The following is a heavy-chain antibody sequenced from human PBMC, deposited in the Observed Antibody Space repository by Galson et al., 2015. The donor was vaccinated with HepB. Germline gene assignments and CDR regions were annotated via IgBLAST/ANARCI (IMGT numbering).Heavy chain of an antibody. V-gene: IGHV1-24*01. D-gene: IGHD3-3*01. CDR3: ATGTDFWSGNYYYYYMDV. CDR1: GYTLTELS. J-gene: IGHJ6*03. CDR2: FDPEDGET. Sequence: SVKVSCKVSGYTLTELSMHWVRQAPGKGLEWMGGFDPEDGETIYAQKFQGRVTMTEDTSTDTAYMELSSLRSEDTAVYYCATGTDFWSGNYYYYYMDVWGKGTTVTVSS.